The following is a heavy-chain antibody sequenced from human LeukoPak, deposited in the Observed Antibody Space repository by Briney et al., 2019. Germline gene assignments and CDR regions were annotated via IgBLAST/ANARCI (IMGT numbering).Heavy chain of an antibody. Sequence: PGGSLRLSCAASGFTFSSYGMHWVRQAPGKGLEWVAVISYDGSNKYYADSVKGRFTISRDNSKNTLYLQMNSLRAEDTAVYYCAKDSVSVAGPGNAFDIWGQGTMVTVSS. D-gene: IGHD6-19*01. V-gene: IGHV3-30*18. J-gene: IGHJ3*02. CDR2: ISYDGSNK. CDR1: GFTFSSYG. CDR3: AKDSVSVAGPGNAFDI.